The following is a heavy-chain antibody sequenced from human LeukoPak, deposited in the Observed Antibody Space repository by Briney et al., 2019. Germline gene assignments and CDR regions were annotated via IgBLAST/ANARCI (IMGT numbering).Heavy chain of an antibody. CDR2: INHSGST. V-gene: IGHV4-34*01. Sequence: SETLSLTCAVYGGSFSGYYWSWIRQPPGKGLEWIGEINHSGSTSYNPSLKSRVTISVDTSKNQFSLKLSSVTAADTAVYYCARRERTRSMIVVARHFDYWGQGTLVTVSS. CDR3: ARRERTRSMIVVARHFDY. CDR1: GGSFSGYY. J-gene: IGHJ4*02. D-gene: IGHD3-22*01.